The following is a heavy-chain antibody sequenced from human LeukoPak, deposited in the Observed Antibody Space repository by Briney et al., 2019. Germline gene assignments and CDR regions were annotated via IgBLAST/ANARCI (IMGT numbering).Heavy chain of an antibody. CDR1: GGSFSGYY. Sequence: PSETLSLTCAVYGGSFSGYYWSWIRQPPGKGLEWIGEINHSGSTNYNPSLKSRVTISVDTSKNQFSLKLSSVTAADTAVYYCARDRYSSSWYNWYFDLWGRGTLVTVSS. CDR3: ARDRYSSSWYNWYFDL. D-gene: IGHD6-13*01. CDR2: INHSGST. V-gene: IGHV4-34*01. J-gene: IGHJ2*01.